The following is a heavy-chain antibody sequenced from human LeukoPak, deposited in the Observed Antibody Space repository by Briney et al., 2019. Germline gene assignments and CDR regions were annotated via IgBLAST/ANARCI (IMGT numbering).Heavy chain of an antibody. CDR2: INPNSGGT. D-gene: IGHD3-10*01. J-gene: IGHJ4*02. Sequence: VASVKVSCKSSGGTFSTYAINWVRQAPGQGLEWMGWINPNSGGTNYAQKFQGRVTMTRDTSISTAYMELSRLRSDDTAVYYCARDRVTMVRGASSFSYWGQGTLVTVSS. V-gene: IGHV1-2*02. CDR3: ARDRVTMVRGASSFSY. CDR1: GGTFSTYA.